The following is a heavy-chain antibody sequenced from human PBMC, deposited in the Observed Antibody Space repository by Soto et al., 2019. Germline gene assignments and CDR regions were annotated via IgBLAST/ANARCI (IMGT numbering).Heavy chain of an antibody. CDR1: GFTFSGFS. V-gene: IGHV3-21*02. J-gene: IGHJ4*02. Sequence: EVQLVESGGGLVKPRGSLRLSCAASGFTFSGFSMNWVRQAPGKGLEWVSSVTSSPSSMFYADSVKGRFTISRDDAKDSLFLQMYSMRADDTAVYYCAREADFASSGYVLDYWGLGTLVTVSS. CDR2: VTSSPSSM. CDR3: AREADFASSGYVLDY. D-gene: IGHD3-22*01.